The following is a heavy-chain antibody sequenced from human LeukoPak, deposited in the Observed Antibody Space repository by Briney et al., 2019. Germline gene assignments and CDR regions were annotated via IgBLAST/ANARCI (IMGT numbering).Heavy chain of an antibody. D-gene: IGHD1-26*01. CDR3: ARTPSGGSYYFDY. Sequence: SETLSLTCSVSGGSISSYYWSWIRQPPGKGLEWIGYIYYSGSTNYNPSLKSRVTISVDTSKNQFSLKLSSVTAADTAVYYCARTPSGGSYYFDYWGQGTLVTVSS. V-gene: IGHV4-59*01. CDR1: GGSISSYY. CDR2: IYYSGST. J-gene: IGHJ4*02.